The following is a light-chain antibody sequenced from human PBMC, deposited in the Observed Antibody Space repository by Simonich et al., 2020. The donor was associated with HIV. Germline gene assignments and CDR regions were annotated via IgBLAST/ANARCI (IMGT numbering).Light chain of an antibody. V-gene: IGKV1D-13*01. Sequence: AIQLTQSPSSLSASVVDRVTITCRSSQGISSALAWYKQKPGKGPKLLLYAASRLESGVPSRFSGSGSGTEFTLTISSLQPDDFATYYCQQYNNYRTFGQGTKVEIK. CDR3: QQYNNYRT. J-gene: IGKJ1*01. CDR1: QGISSA. CDR2: AAS.